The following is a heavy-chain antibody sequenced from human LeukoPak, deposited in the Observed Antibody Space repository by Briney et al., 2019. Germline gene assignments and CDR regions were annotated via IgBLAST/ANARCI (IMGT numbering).Heavy chain of an antibody. CDR2: LYSDGST. V-gene: IGHV3-53*01. CDR3: ARAPSLSGQTVGPSDY. CDR1: GFTVSNNY. D-gene: IGHD1-26*01. Sequence: GGSLRLSCAASGFTVSNNYMSWVRQAPGKGLEWVSVLYSDGSTYYADSVKGRFTISRDNSKNMLYLQMHSLRAEDTAVYYCARAPSLSGQTVGPSDYWGQGTLVTVSS. J-gene: IGHJ4*02.